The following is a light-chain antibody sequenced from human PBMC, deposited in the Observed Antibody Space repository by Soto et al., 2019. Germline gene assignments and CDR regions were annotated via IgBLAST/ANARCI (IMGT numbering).Light chain of an antibody. Sequence: EIVLAKSPGTLTSSAGERATLSCRPSQSVSSSYLAWYQQKPGQAPRLLIYDASNRATGIADRLSGSGSGTDLTLIISSLETEDLAVYYCEKRSNWLLSFGEGTKGDIK. CDR2: DAS. V-gene: IGKV3D-20*02. CDR1: QSVSSSY. CDR3: EKRSNWLLS. J-gene: IGKJ2*01.